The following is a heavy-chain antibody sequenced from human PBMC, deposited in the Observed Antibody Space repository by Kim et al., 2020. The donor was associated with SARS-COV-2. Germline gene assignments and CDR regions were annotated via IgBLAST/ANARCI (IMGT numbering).Heavy chain of an antibody. V-gene: IGHV3-33*01. Sequence: GGSLRLSCAASGFTFSSYGMHWVRQAPGKGLEWVAVIWYDGSNKYYADSVKGRFTISRDNSKNTLYLQMNSLRAEDTAVYYCARDRLSRLMITFWGVIDYGMDVWGQGTTVTVSS. D-gene: IGHD3-16*02. CDR3: ARDRLSRLMITFWGVIDYGMDV. CDR2: IWYDGSNK. CDR1: GFTFSSYG. J-gene: IGHJ6*02.